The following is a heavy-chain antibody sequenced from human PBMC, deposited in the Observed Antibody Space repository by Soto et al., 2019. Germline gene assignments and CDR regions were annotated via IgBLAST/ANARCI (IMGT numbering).Heavy chain of an antibody. D-gene: IGHD4-4*01. CDR3: ARDGDYSNKNGFDI. CDR1: GYTFTGYY. V-gene: IGHV1-2*02. J-gene: IGHJ3*02. CDR2: INPNTGGT. Sequence: QVQLVQSGAEVKKPGASVKVSCKASGYTFTGYYMHWVRQAPGQGLEWMGWINPNTGGTNYAQNFQGRFTMTSDTYISTAYMELSRLGSDDTAVYYCARDGDYSNKNGFDIWGQGTMVTVSS.